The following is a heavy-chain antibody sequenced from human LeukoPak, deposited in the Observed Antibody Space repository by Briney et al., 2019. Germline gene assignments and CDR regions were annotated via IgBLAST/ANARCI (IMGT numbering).Heavy chain of an antibody. V-gene: IGHV3-23*01. CDR2: ISGCADST. Sequence: PGGSLRLSCAASGFVFSNYAMSWVRQAPGGGLEWVSNISGCADSTYSADSVRGRFTIHRDSYKNTLSLQMDSLRAEDTAVYYCARSPLIRESYGDKIVKFDYWGQGTLVTVSS. CDR1: GFVFSNYA. D-gene: IGHD4-17*01. J-gene: IGHJ4*02. CDR3: ARSPLIRESYGDKIVKFDY.